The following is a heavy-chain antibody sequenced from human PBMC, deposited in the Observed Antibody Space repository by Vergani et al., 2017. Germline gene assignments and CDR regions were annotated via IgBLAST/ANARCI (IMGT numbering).Heavy chain of an antibody. J-gene: IGHJ4*02. Sequence: VQLLESGGGLVQPGGSLRLSCAASGFTFSSYAMHWVRQAPGKGLEWVAVISYDGSNKYYADSVKGRFTISRDNSKNTLYLQMNSLRAEDTAVYYCAKDAPGDQLLSSWGQGTLVTVSS. D-gene: IGHD2-2*01. CDR2: ISYDGSNK. CDR3: AKDAPGDQLLSS. V-gene: IGHV3-30-3*01. CDR1: GFTFSSYA.